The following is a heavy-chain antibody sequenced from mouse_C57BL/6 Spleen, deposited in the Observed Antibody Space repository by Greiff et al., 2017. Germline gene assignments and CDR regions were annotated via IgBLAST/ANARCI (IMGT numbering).Heavy chain of an antibody. Sequence: VQLQQPGAELVKPGASVKLSCKASGYTFTSYWMHWVKQRPGQGLEWIGMIHPNSGSTNYNEKFKSKATLTVDKSSSTAYMQLSSLTSEDSAVYYCARGYDGYRHLYFDVWGTGTTVTVSS. D-gene: IGHD2-3*01. CDR3: ARGYDGYRHLYFDV. J-gene: IGHJ1*03. CDR2: IHPNSGST. V-gene: IGHV1-64*01. CDR1: GYTFTSYW.